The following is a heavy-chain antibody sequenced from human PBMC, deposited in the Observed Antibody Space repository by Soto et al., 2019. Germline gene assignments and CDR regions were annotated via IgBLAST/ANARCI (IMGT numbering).Heavy chain of an antibody. CDR1: GGTVSSYA. Sequence: AVKVSCKASGGTVSSYAIGWVRQAPGQGLEWMGGIIPIFGTANYAQKFQGRVAITADESTSTAYMELSSLRPEDTAVYYCANSIAVAGNLREFLRLPFDYWGQGTLVTVSS. CDR3: ANSIAVAGNLREFLRLPFDY. V-gene: IGHV1-69*13. CDR2: IIPIFGTA. J-gene: IGHJ4*02. D-gene: IGHD6-19*01.